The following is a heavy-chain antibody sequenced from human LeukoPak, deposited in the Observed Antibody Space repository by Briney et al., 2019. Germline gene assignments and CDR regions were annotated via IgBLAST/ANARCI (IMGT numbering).Heavy chain of an antibody. Sequence: GGSLRLSCAASRFTFNSYAMSWVRQAPGKGLEWVASIKHNGGEKYYVDSVKGRFTISRDNAKNSLYLEMSSLRVEDTAVYYCARDRGWRTSGYYLYHFDYWGQGTLVTFAS. D-gene: IGHD3-22*01. V-gene: IGHV3-7*01. CDR2: IKHNGGEK. CDR3: ARDRGWRTSGYYLYHFDY. J-gene: IGHJ4*02. CDR1: RFTFNSYA.